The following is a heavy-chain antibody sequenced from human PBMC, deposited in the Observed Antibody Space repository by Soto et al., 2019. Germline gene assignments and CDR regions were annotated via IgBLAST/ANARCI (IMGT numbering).Heavy chain of an antibody. CDR3: ARDHSSGWCDAFDI. J-gene: IGHJ3*02. CDR1: GFTFSSYS. CDR2: ISSSSSYI. D-gene: IGHD6-19*01. V-gene: IGHV3-21*01. Sequence: GGSLRLSCAASGFTFSSYSMNWVRQAPGKGLEWVSSISSSSSYIYYADSVKGRFTISRDNAKNSLYLQMNSLRAEDTAVYYCARDHSSGWCDAFDIWGQGTMVTVSS.